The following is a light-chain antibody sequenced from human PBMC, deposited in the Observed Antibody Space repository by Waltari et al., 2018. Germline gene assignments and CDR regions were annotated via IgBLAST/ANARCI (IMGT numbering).Light chain of an antibody. J-gene: IGKJ2*01. CDR1: HSVLDYFNNKDS. Sequence: DIMMTQSPDVLAVSLGERASIKCKSSHSVLDYFNNKDSLAWYQRKAGQPPRLLIHWASTRETGVPDRFSGSGSGTDFTLTISSLQAEDAALYYCQQYYGPPYNFGQGTRLEIK. V-gene: IGKV4-1*01. CDR3: QQYYGPPYN. CDR2: WAS.